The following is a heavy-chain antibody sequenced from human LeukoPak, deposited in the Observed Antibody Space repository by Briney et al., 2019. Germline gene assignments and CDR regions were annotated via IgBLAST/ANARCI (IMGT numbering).Heavy chain of an antibody. CDR1: GGSISSYY. J-gene: IGHJ4*02. CDR2: MYYSGST. V-gene: IGHV4-59*01. CDR3: ARGGYYYDSSGYYYGFFDY. D-gene: IGHD3-22*01. Sequence: SETLSLTCTVSGGSISSYYGSWIRQPPGKGLEWIGYMYYSGSTNYNPSLKSRVTISVDTSKNQFSLKLSSMTAADTAVYYCARGGYYYDSSGYYYGFFDYWGQGTLVTVSS.